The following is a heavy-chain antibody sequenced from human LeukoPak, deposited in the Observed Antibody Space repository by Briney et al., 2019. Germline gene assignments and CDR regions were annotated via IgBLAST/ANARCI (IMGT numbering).Heavy chain of an antibody. V-gene: IGHV3-23*01. CDR2: ISGSGGST. Sequence: GGSLRLSCAASGFTFSSYAMSWVRQAPGKGLEWVSAISGSGGSTYYADSVKGRFTISRDNSKNTLYLQMNSLRAEDTAVYYCAKDLRSWSYSPTRPDYWGQGTLVTVSS. D-gene: IGHD1-26*01. CDR3: AKDLRSWSYSPTRPDY. J-gene: IGHJ4*02. CDR1: GFTFSSYA.